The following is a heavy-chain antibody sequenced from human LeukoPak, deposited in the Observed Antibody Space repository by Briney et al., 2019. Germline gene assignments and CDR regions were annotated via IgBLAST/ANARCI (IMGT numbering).Heavy chain of an antibody. J-gene: IGHJ3*02. CDR2: ISGSGGST. CDR3: AKDSYYDILTANDAFDI. CDR1: GFTFSSYA. Sequence: GGSLRVSCAASGFTFSSYAMSWVRQAPGKGLEWVSAISGSGGSTYYADSVKGRFTISRDNSKNTLYLQMNSLRAEDTAVYYCAKDSYYDILTANDAFDIWGQGTMVTVSS. V-gene: IGHV3-23*01. D-gene: IGHD3-9*01.